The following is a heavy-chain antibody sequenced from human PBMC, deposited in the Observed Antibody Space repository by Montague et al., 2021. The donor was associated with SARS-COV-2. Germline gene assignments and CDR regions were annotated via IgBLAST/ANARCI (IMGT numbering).Heavy chain of an antibody. D-gene: IGHD3-22*01. J-gene: IGHJ4*02. CDR1: GGSFSGYY. V-gene: IGHV4-34*01. CDR2: INHSGST. CDR3: ARGTKRVLTYEYDSSGYASDY. Sequence: SETLSLTCAVYGGSFSGYYWSWIRQPPGKGLEWIGEINHSGSTKYDPSLKSRVTISVDKSKNQFSLKQSSVTAADTAVYYCARGTKRVLTYEYDSSGYASDYWGQGTLVTVSS.